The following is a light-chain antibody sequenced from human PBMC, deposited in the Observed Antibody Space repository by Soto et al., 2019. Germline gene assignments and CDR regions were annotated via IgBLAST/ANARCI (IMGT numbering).Light chain of an antibody. J-gene: IGLJ3*02. CDR1: SSDVGDYHY. Sequence: ALTQPPSASGSPGQSVTISCTGTSSDVGDYHYVSWYQQHPGKAPKLMIYEVSKRPSGVPDRFSGSKSGNTASLTVSGLQAEDEADYYCSSYAGSNNLVFGGGTKVTVL. CDR3: SSYAGSNNLV. CDR2: EVS. V-gene: IGLV2-8*01.